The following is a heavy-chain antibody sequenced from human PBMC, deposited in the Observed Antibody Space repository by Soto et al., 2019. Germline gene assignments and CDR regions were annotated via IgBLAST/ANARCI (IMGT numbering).Heavy chain of an antibody. CDR3: ARQAAAGRGAWFDP. V-gene: IGHV7-4-1*01. CDR2: INTNTGNP. D-gene: IGHD6-13*01. Sequence: ASVKVSCKASGYTFTSYAINWVRQAPGQGLEWMGWINTNTGNPTYAQGFTGRFVFSLDTSVSTAYLQICSLKAEDTAVYYCARQAAAGRGAWFDPWGQGALVTVSS. J-gene: IGHJ5*02. CDR1: GYTFTSYA.